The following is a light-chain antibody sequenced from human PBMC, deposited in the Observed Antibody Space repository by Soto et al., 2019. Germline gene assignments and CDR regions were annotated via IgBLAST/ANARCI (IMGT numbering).Light chain of an antibody. Sequence: EIVLTPSPGTLSFSPVERSALSSIAIQTITSNFLAWYQLKPAQAPRLLIYCASSRATGIPDRFTGSGSGTDFTLTITRLEPEDFAVYYCQQFGSSLPITFGQGTQLEIK. J-gene: IGKJ5*01. CDR3: QQFGSSLPIT. V-gene: IGKV3-20*01. CDR1: QTITSNF. CDR2: CAS.